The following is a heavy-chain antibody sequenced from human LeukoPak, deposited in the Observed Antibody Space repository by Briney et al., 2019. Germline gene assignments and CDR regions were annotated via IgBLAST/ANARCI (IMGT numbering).Heavy chain of an antibody. CDR2: INVGNGDT. CDR3: ARELNLLLWFGGLDF. J-gene: IGHJ4*02. D-gene: IGHD3-10*01. CDR1: GYTFSNFG. Sequence: GASVKVSCKASGYTFSNFGMHWVRQAPGQSLEWMGWINVGNGDTKYSQKIQGRVAFTRDTSTSTAYMELSSLTSEDTAMYYCARELNLLLWFGGLDFWGQGTLVTVSS. V-gene: IGHV1-3*01.